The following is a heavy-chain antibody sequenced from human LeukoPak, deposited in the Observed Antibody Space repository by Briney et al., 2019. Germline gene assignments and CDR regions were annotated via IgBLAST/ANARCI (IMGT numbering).Heavy chain of an antibody. CDR3: ARDLSVIHRTQYYYYMDV. CDR2: INPSGGST. D-gene: IGHD2-21*02. J-gene: IGHJ6*03. Sequence: GGSLRLSCAASGFTFTSYYMHWVRQAPGQGLEWMGIINPSGGSTSYAQKFQGRVTMTRDTSTSTVYMELSSLRSEDTAVYYCARDLSVIHRTQYYYYMDVWGKGTTVTISS. V-gene: IGHV1-46*01. CDR1: GFTFTSYY.